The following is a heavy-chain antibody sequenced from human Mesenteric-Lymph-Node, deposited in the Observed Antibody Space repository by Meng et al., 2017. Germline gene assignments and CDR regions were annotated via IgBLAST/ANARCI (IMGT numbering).Heavy chain of an antibody. D-gene: IGHD2-15*01. V-gene: IGHV1-3*04. CDR2: INTGNGNT. Sequence: QVQFVKSGAEVKKPGASMKVSCKASGYTFISYTIHWLRQAPGQRLEWMGWINTGNGNTKYSHKFQDRVTITRDTSASAAYMELSSLRSEDTAVYYCARGGRGCFDFWGQGTLVTVSS. J-gene: IGHJ4*02. CDR3: ARGGRGCFDF. CDR1: GYTFISYT.